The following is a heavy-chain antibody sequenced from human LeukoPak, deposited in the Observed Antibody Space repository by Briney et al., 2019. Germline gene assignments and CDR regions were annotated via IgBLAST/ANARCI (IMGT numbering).Heavy chain of an antibody. Sequence: SETLSLTCTVSGGSISSYYWSWIRQPPGKGLGWIGYIYYSGSTNYNPSLKSRVTISVDTSKNQFSLKLSSVTAADTAVYYCARVPGVRGVIPRGCDPWGQGTLVTVSS. J-gene: IGHJ5*02. CDR1: GGSISSYY. D-gene: IGHD3-10*01. CDR2: IYYSGST. V-gene: IGHV4-59*01. CDR3: ARVPGVRGVIPRGCDP.